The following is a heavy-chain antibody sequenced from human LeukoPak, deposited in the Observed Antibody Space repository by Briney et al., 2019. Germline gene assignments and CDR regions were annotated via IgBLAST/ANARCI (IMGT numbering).Heavy chain of an antibody. CDR2: IYYSGST. CDR3: ARESRPLNTDDYSNYGFDY. CDR1: GGSISSSSYY. Sequence: SETLSLTCTVSGGSISSSSYYWGWIRQPPGKGLEWIGSIYYSGSTYYNPSLKSRVTISVDTSKNQFSLKLSSVTAADTAVYYCARESRPLNTDDYSNYGFDYWGQGTLVTVSS. D-gene: IGHD4-4*01. V-gene: IGHV4-39*02. J-gene: IGHJ4*02.